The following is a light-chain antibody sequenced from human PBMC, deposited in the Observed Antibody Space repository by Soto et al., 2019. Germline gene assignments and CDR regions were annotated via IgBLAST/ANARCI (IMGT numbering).Light chain of an antibody. J-gene: IGKJ4*01. V-gene: IGKV1-12*01. Sequence: DIQITQSPSYVSAPVGDRFNITRRASQGVRSYLAWYQHKPGKAPKLLSYGASRLQSGVPSRFRGSGSGTDFTLTINSLKPGDFETYYCQQANSFPLTFGGGTKVDIK. CDR1: QGVRSY. CDR2: GAS. CDR3: QQANSFPLT.